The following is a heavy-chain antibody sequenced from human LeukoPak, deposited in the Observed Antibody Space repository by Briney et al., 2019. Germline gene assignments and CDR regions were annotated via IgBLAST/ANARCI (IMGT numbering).Heavy chain of an antibody. CDR1: GFTFSSYA. V-gene: IGHV3-64*01. D-gene: IGHD5-18*01. Sequence: HPGGCLRLSCATSGFTFSSYAMPWVRQAPGKGLESVSAISSKGGSTHYANSVNGRFTISSDNTNNTLYLQMGSLRAEDITVYYCARVGRGYSFGYLGLDYWGQGTLVTVSS. CDR2: ISSKGGST. J-gene: IGHJ4*02. CDR3: ARVGRGYSFGYLGLDY.